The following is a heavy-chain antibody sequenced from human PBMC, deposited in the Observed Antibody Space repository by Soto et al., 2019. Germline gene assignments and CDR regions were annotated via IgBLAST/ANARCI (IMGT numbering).Heavy chain of an antibody. J-gene: IGHJ5*02. CDR3: AREMTTVTNNWIDP. CDR1: SGSISSSNW. Sequence: SETLSLTCAVSSGSISSSNWWSWVRQPPGKGLEWIGEIYHSGSTNYNPSLKSRVTISVDKSKNQFSLKLSSVTAADTAVYYCAREMTTVTNNWIDPWGQGTLVTVSS. CDR2: IYHSGST. V-gene: IGHV4-4*02. D-gene: IGHD4-4*01.